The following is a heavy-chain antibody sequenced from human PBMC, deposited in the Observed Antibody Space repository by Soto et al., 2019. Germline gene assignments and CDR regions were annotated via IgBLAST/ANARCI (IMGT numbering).Heavy chain of an antibody. J-gene: IGHJ5*02. D-gene: IGHD6-13*01. CDR1: GGTFSSYG. CDR3: AREVGYSSSWYPRWWFDP. V-gene: IGHV1-18*01. Sequence: GPSVKVSCKASGGTFSSYGISWVRQAPGQGLEWMGWISAYNGNTNYAQKLQGRVTMTTDTSTSTAYMELRSLRSDDTAVYYCAREVGYSSSWYPRWWFDPWGQGTLVTVSS. CDR2: ISAYNGNT.